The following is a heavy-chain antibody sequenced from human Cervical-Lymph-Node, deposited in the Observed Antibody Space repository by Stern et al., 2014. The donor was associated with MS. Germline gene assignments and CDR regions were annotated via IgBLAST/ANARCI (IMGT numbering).Heavy chain of an antibody. CDR1: GGAFINYG. CDR2: VIPVLCTA. Sequence: VQLVESGAEAREPGSSVKVSCKASGGAFINYGISWVRQAPGQGLEWMGGVIPVLCTANYALKFQGRISIIADNSTDTAYMELTGLTSEDTAVYYCARDNDYDTSFAMDVWGQGTTVTVSS. V-gene: IGHV1-69*06. J-gene: IGHJ6*02. CDR3: ARDNDYDTSFAMDV.